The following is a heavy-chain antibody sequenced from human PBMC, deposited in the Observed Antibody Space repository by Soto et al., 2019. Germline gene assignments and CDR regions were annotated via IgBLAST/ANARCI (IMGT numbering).Heavy chain of an antibody. CDR2: IYPGDSDT. Sequence: SLKISCKGSGYSFTSYWIGWVRQMPGKGLEWMGIIYPGDSDTRYSPSFQGQVTISADKSISTAYLQWSSLKASDTAMYYCARHRGVGYYDSSGPNDAFDIWGQGTMVTVSS. J-gene: IGHJ3*02. CDR1: GYSFTSYW. CDR3: ARHRGVGYYDSSGPNDAFDI. V-gene: IGHV5-51*01. D-gene: IGHD3-22*01.